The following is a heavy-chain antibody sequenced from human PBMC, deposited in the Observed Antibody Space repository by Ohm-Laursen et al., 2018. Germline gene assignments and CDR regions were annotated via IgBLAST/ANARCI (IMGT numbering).Heavy chain of an antibody. D-gene: IGHD5-24*01. Sequence: SLRLSCSPSGFTFDDFAMHWVRQRPGKGLEWVSGISWNSGNIDYAVSLKGRFTVSRDNAKNSLYLQMNSLRAEETALYYCAKDIGTCRDGWGQGTLVTVSS. V-gene: IGHV3-9*01. CDR3: AKDIGTCRDG. J-gene: IGHJ4*02. CDR2: ISWNSGNI. CDR1: GFTFDDFA.